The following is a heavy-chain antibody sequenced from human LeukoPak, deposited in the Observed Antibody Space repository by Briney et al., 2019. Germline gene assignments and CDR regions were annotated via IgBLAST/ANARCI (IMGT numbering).Heavy chain of an antibody. V-gene: IGHV4-61*02. CDR3: AGDLGYDILT. CDR1: GGSISSGSYY. D-gene: IGHD3-9*01. Sequence: SQALSLTCTVSGGSISSGSYYWRWIRQPAGKGLEWIGRIYTSGSTNYNPSLKSRVTISVDTSKNQFSLKLSSVTAADTAVYYCAGDLGYDILTWGQGTLVTVSS. J-gene: IGHJ5*02. CDR2: IYTSGST.